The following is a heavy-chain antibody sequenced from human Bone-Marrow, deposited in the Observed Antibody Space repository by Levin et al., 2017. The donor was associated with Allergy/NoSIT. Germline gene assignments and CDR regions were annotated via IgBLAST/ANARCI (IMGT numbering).Heavy chain of an antibody. CDR2: GFYSGTT. CDR1: GDSISRFY. CDR3: ARATRSSLIYYFDY. D-gene: IGHD6-13*01. Sequence: SETLSFTCTVSGDSISRFYWSWIRQPPGRGLEWIGNGFYSGTTNYNPSLKSRVTILVDTSKNQFSLKLSSVTAADTAVYYCARATRSSLIYYFDYWGPGTLVTVSS. J-gene: IGHJ4*02. V-gene: IGHV4-59*01.